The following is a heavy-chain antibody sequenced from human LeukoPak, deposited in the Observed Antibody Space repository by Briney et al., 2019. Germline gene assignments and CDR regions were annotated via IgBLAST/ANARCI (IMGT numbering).Heavy chain of an antibody. CDR2: INTDTGNP. V-gene: IGHV7-4-1*02. CDR1: GYTFTSYA. CDR3: ARGTYGGNSGDTFDI. Sequence: ASVKVSCKASGYTFTSYAMNWVRQAPGQGLEWMGWINTDTGNPTYAQGFTGRFVSSLDASVSTAYLQISSLKAEDTAVYYCARGTYGGNSGDTFDIWGQGTMVTVSS. J-gene: IGHJ3*02. D-gene: IGHD4-23*01.